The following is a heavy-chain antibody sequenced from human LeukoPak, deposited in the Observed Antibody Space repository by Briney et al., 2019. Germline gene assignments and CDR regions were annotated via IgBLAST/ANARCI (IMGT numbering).Heavy chain of an antibody. D-gene: IGHD3-10*01. Sequence: ASVKVSCKASGYTFTGYYMHWVRQAPGQGLEWMGWINPNSGGTNYAQKFQGRVTMTRDTSISTAYMELSRLRSDDTAVYYCARGYGSGRYYYYYYYMDVWGKGTTVTVSS. CDR2: INPNSGGT. V-gene: IGHV1-2*02. J-gene: IGHJ6*03. CDR1: GYTFTGYY. CDR3: ARGYGSGRYYYYYYYMDV.